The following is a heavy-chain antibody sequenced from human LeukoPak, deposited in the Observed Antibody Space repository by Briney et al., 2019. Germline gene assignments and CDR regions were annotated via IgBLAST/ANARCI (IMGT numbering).Heavy chain of an antibody. Sequence: GGSLRLSCAASGFTFSSYGMHWVRQAPGKGLEWVAVISYDGSNKYYADSVKGRFTISRDNSKNTLYLQMNSLRAEDTAVYYCAKPDSSGYLDHWGQGTLVTVSS. CDR1: GFTFSSYG. D-gene: IGHD3-22*01. V-gene: IGHV3-30*18. CDR3: AKPDSSGYLDH. CDR2: ISYDGSNK. J-gene: IGHJ4*02.